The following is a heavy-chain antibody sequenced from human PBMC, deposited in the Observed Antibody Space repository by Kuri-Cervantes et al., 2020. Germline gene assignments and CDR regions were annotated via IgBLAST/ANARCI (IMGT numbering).Heavy chain of an antibody. Sequence: GESLKISCAASGFTFSNSDMNWVRQAPGKGLEWVSAISGSGGSTYYADSVKGRFTISRDNSKNTLYLQMNSLRAEDTAVYYCAKDSSSSWSGYYYYYYGMDVWGQGTTVTVSS. CDR1: GFTFSNSD. CDR3: AKDSSSSWSGYYYYYYGMDV. V-gene: IGHV3-23*01. D-gene: IGHD6-13*01. J-gene: IGHJ6*02. CDR2: ISGSGGST.